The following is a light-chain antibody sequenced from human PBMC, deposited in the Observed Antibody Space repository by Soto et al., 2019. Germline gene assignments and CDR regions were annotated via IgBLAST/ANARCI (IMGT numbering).Light chain of an antibody. V-gene: IGKV3-20*01. J-gene: IGKJ1*01. CDR3: QQYGNSPWT. CDR2: GAS. Sequence: EIVLTQSPGTLSLSPGERATLSCRASQSVSSSFLAWYQQKRGQAPRLLIHGASSRATGIPDRISGSGSGTDFTLTISRLEPEDFAVYYCQQYGNSPWTFGQGTKVDIK. CDR1: QSVSSSF.